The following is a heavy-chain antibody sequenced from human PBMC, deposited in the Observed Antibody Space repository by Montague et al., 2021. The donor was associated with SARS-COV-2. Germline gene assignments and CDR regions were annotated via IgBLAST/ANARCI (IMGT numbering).Heavy chain of an antibody. Sequence: SLRLSCAASGFIFGDYWMSWVRQAPGKGLVWVANIKLDGSEKYSVDSVKGRFTVTRENAKNSLYLQMNSLRAGDTAVYYCVRATHYMDVWGKGTTVTVSS. CDR3: VRATHYMDV. CDR1: GFIFGDYW. CDR2: IKLDGSEK. V-gene: IGHV3-7*03. J-gene: IGHJ6*03.